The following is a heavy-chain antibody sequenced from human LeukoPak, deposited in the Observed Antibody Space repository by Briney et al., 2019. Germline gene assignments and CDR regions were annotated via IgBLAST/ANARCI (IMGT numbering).Heavy chain of an antibody. CDR1: GLTFSGSA. V-gene: IGHV3-48*02. J-gene: IGHJ4*02. CDR2: ISTSSSAI. D-gene: IGHD3-16*02. CDR3: ATDRYYGTDY. Sequence: PGGSLRLSCAASGLTFSGSAMHWVRQASGKGLEWVSYISTSSSAIYYIDSVKGRFTISRDNAKNSLYLQMNSLRDEDTAVYYCATDRYYGTDYWGQGTLVTVSS.